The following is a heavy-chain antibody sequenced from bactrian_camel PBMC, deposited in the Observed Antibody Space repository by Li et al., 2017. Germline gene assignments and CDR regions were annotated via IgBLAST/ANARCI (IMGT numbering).Heavy chain of an antibody. Sequence: HVQLVESGGGLVQPGGSLRLSCAASGFAFSAYDMGWVRQAPGKGLEWVSSVHTTIGTPFYADSVKGRFSISRDNAKNTVYLQMNSPKSEDTALYYCATYSIGGTQGFAYWGQGTQVTVS. D-gene: IGHD7*01. CDR2: VHTTIGTP. CDR3: ATYSIGGTQGFAY. V-gene: IGHV3-2*01. CDR1: GFAFSAYD. J-gene: IGHJ4*01.